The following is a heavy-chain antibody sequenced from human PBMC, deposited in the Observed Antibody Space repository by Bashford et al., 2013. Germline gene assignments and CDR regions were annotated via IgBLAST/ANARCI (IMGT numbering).Heavy chain of an antibody. Sequence: VRQAPGKGLEWIAYISSGSSTFAYADSVKGRFTISRDNAKNTLYLQMNSLRAEDTAVYYCARANELPERRGYSGYGYYFDYWGQGTLVTVSS. J-gene: IGHJ4*02. V-gene: IGHV3-48*04. CDR3: ARANELPERRGYSGYGYYFDY. CDR2: ISSGSSTF. D-gene: IGHD5-12*01.